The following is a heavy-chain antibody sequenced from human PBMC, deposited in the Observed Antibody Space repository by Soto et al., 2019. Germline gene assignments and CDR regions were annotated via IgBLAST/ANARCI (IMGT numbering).Heavy chain of an antibody. J-gene: IGHJ6*02. CDR2: IYYSGST. D-gene: IGHD6-13*01. Sequence: SETLSLTCTVSGGSISSYYWSWIRQPPGKGLEWIGYIYYSGSTNYNPSLKSRVTISVDTSKNQFSLKLSSVTAADTAVYYCARDFGIAAAGYHPHYYYYGMDVWGQGTTVTVSS. CDR1: GGSISSYY. CDR3: ARDFGIAAAGYHPHYYYYGMDV. V-gene: IGHV4-59*01.